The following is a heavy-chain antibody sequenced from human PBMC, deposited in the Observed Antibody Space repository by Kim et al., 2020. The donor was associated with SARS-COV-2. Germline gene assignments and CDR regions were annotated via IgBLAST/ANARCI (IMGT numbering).Heavy chain of an antibody. J-gene: IGHJ5*02. Sequence: DTRYSPSFQGQVTISADKSISTAYLQWSSLKASDTAMYYCARRARDGFDPWGQGTLVTVSS. CDR2: DT. CDR3: ARRARDGFDP. V-gene: IGHV5-51*01.